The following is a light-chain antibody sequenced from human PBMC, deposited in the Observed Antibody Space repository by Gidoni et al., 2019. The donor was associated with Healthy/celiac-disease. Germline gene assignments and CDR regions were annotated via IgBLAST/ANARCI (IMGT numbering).Light chain of an antibody. Sequence: IQMTQSPSSLSASVGDRVTITCRASQSISSYLNWYQQKPGKAPKLLIYAASSLQSGVPSRFSGSGSGTDFTLTISSLQPEDFATYYCQQSYTPLTFGGXTKVEIK. V-gene: IGKV1-39*01. CDR2: AAS. J-gene: IGKJ4*01. CDR3: QQSYTPLT. CDR1: QSISSY.